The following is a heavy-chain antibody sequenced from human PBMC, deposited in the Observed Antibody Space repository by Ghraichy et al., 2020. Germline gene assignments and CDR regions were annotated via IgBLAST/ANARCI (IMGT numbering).Heavy chain of an antibody. CDR3: AIGGGNWFDP. CDR2: MSGSGGST. D-gene: IGHD3-3*01. CDR1: GFTFTSYV. V-gene: IGHV3-23*01. J-gene: IGHJ5*02. Sequence: GSLRLSCAASGFTFTSYVMSWVRQAPGKGLEWVSAMSGSGGSTYYADSVKGRFTISRDNSKNTLYLQMNSLRAEDTAIYYCAIGGGNWFDPWGQGTLVTVSS.